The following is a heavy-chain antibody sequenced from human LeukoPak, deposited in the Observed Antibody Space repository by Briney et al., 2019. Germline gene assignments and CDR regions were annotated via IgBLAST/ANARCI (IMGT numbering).Heavy chain of an antibody. Sequence: ASVKVSCKASGYTFTGYYMHWVRQAPGQGVEWMGWINPNSGGTNYAQKFQGRVTMTRDTSISTAYMELSRLRSDDTAVYYCARYRSSWYSGMDVWGQGTTVTVSS. D-gene: IGHD6-13*01. J-gene: IGHJ6*02. V-gene: IGHV1-2*02. CDR3: ARYRSSWYSGMDV. CDR1: GYTFTGYY. CDR2: INPNSGGT.